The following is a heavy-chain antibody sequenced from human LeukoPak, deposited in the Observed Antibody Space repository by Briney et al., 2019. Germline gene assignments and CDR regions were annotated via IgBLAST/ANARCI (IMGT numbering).Heavy chain of an antibody. CDR2: ISSSSSYI. J-gene: IGHJ4*02. Sequence: GGSLRLSCAASGFTFSSYSMNWVRQAPGKGLEWVSSISSSSSYIYYADSVKGRFTISRDNAKNSLYLQMNSLRAEDTAVYYCASQYGSGSYLLDYWGQGTLVTVSS. CDR3: ASQYGSGSYLLDY. D-gene: IGHD3-10*01. CDR1: GFTFSSYS. V-gene: IGHV3-21*01.